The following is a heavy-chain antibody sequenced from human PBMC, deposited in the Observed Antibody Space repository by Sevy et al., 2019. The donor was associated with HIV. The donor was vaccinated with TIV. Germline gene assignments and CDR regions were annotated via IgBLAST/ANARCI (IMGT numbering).Heavy chain of an antibody. CDR3: ATVGLGYYSGSSYYQGDWFDP. J-gene: IGHJ5*02. Sequence: ASVKVSCKVFGYSLSKLSMHWVRQAPGKGLEWMGSLDPGNGEITYAQTWQGRVTMTEDTSTDTAYMELSGLTSEDTATYYCATVGLGYYSGSSYYQGDWFDPWGQGTLVTVSS. CDR1: GYSLSKLS. CDR2: LDPGNGEI. D-gene: IGHD2-15*01. V-gene: IGHV1-24*01.